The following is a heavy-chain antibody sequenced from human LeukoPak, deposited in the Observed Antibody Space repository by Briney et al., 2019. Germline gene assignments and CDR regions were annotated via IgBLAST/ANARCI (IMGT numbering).Heavy chain of an antibody. D-gene: IGHD2-15*01. V-gene: IGHV4-34*01. CDR2: INHSGST. Sequence: PSETLSLTCAVYGGSFSGYYWSWIRQPPGKGLEWIGEINHSGSTNYNPSLKSRVTISVDTSKNQFSLKLSSVTAADTAVYYCAREDREGYYFDYWGQGTLVTVSS. J-gene: IGHJ4*02. CDR1: GGSFSGYY. CDR3: AREDREGYYFDY.